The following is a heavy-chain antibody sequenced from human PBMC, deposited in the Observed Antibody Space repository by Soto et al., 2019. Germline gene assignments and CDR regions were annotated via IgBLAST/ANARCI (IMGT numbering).Heavy chain of an antibody. V-gene: IGHV1-18*01. D-gene: IGHD6-13*01. Sequence: QVQLVQSGAEVKNPGASVKVSCKTSGYTFISNGSSWVRQAPGHGLEWMGWISAYNGNTNYAQKFQDRVTMTRDTSTSTAYMELRSLRSDDTAVYYCVRDRGSSSWYEFDYWGQGTLVTVSS. CDR1: GYTFISNG. CDR2: ISAYNGNT. J-gene: IGHJ4*02. CDR3: VRDRGSSSWYEFDY.